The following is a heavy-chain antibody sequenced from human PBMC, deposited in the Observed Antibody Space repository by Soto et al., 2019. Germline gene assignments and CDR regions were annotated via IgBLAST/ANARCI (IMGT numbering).Heavy chain of an antibody. CDR3: ARGYIGPGAAGDY. J-gene: IGHJ4*02. CDR1: GYDFSTYW. Sequence: GESQKISCKGSGYDFSTYWISWVRQMPGKGLEWMGRIDPSDSSTSYSPSFEGHVTISSDKSIYTAFLQWTSLKTSDSAIYYCARGYIGPGAAGDYWGPGALVTVSS. CDR2: IDPSDSST. V-gene: IGHV5-10-1*01. D-gene: IGHD1-26*01.